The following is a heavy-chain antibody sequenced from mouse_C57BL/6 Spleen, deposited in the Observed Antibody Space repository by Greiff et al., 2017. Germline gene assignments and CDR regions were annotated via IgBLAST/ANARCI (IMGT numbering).Heavy chain of an antibody. CDR1: GYTFTSYW. CDR3: ARSGGPGNYYAMDY. V-gene: IGHV1-64*01. Sequence: QVQLQQPGAELVKPGASVKLSCKASGYTFTSYWMHWVKQRPGQGLEWIGMIHPNSGSTNYNEKFKSKATLTVDKSSSTAYMQLSSLTSEDSAVYYCARSGGPGNYYAMDYWGQGTSVTVSS. CDR2: IHPNSGST. J-gene: IGHJ4*01. D-gene: IGHD3-1*01.